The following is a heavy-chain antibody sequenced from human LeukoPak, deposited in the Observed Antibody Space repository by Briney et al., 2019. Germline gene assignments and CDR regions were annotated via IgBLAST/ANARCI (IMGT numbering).Heavy chain of an antibody. D-gene: IGHD1-1*01. CDR2: IDSDGRIT. CDR1: GFTFSSHW. CDR3: ARDYNWNPPDY. J-gene: IGHJ4*02. V-gene: IGHV3-74*01. Sequence: GGSLRLSCAASGFTFSSHWMHWVRQAPGKGLVWVSRIDSDGRITTYADSVKGRFTISRDNAKNTLYLQMSTLRDEDTAVYYCARDYNWNPPDYWGQGTLVTVSS.